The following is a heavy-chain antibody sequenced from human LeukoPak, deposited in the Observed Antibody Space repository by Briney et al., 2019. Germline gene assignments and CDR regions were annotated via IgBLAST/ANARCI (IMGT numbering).Heavy chain of an antibody. V-gene: IGHV1-2*02. D-gene: IGHD3-10*01. CDR3: ARGVYYYGSGSYGRDYYYYYMDV. Sequence: ASVKVSCKASGYTFTGYYMHWVRQAPGQGLEWMGWINPNSGGTNYAQKFQGRVTMTRDTSISTAYMELSRLRSDDTAVYYCARGVYYYGSGSYGRDYYYYYMDVWGKGTTVTVSS. CDR1: GYTFTGYY. CDR2: INPNSGGT. J-gene: IGHJ6*03.